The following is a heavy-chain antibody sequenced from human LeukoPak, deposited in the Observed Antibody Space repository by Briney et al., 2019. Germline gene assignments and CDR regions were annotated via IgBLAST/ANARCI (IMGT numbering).Heavy chain of an antibody. CDR2: MYYSGST. J-gene: IGHJ4*02. Sequence: PSETLSLTCTVSGASFSTYYWSWIRQPPGKGLEWIGYMYYSGSTNYNPSLKSRVTISVDTSKNQFPLKLSSVTAADTAVYYCARDGRGSTSLDNWGQGILVTVSS. CDR1: GASFSTYY. CDR3: ARDGRGSTSLDN. D-gene: IGHD6-6*01. V-gene: IGHV4-59*12.